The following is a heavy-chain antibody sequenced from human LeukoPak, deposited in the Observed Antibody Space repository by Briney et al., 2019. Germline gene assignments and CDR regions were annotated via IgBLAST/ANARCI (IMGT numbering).Heavy chain of an antibody. Sequence: GGSLRLSCATSGFIFSHHGMNWVRQAPGKGLEWVSGIRADAVTTYYADSVKGRFIISRDNSKNTVYLQMNSLSAEDAAVYYCAKVGYYYDSSAYSRDAFDIWGQGTMVTVSS. V-gene: IGHV3-23*01. CDR3: AKVGYYYDSSAYSRDAFDI. CDR2: IRADAVTT. CDR1: GFIFSHHG. D-gene: IGHD3-22*01. J-gene: IGHJ3*02.